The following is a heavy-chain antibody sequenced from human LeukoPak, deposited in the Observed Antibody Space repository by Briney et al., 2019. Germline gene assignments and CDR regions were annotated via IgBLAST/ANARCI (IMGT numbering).Heavy chain of an antibody. Sequence: HPGGSLRLSCAASGFTFSNSAMTWVRQAPGKGLEWVSTISGSDGSTYYADSVKGRFTISRDNSKNTLYLQMNSLRVEDTAIYYCAKGRGYCTGGSCYSDYWGQGTLVTVSS. D-gene: IGHD2-15*01. CDR2: ISGSDGST. CDR1: GFTFSNSA. V-gene: IGHV3-23*01. J-gene: IGHJ4*02. CDR3: AKGRGYCTGGSCYSDY.